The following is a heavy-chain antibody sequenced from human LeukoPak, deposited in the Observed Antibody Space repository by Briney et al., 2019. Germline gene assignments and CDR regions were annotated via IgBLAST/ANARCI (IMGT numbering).Heavy chain of an antibody. CDR2: IYTSGST. D-gene: IGHD3-10*01. CDR3: ARDPGPLYYYGSDAFDI. Sequence: SETLRLTCTVSGGSISSYYWSWIRQPAGKGLEWIGRIYTSGSTNYNPSLKSRVTMSVDTSKNQFSLKLSSVTAADTAVYYCARDPGPLYYYGSDAFDIWGQGTMVTVSS. CDR1: GGSISSYY. V-gene: IGHV4-4*07. J-gene: IGHJ3*02.